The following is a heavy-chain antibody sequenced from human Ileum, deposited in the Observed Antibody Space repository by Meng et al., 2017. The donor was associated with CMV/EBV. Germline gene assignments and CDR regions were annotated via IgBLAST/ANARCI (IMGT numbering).Heavy chain of an antibody. Sequence: SGYTFRNYARNWVRQAPGKGLEWVSSISASGDNTYYPDSVKGRFTISRDNSKNTLHLEMNSLRVEDTALYYCARPTYYDFWTPSTLDNWGQGTLVTVSS. CDR2: ISASGDNT. CDR3: ARPTYYDFWTPSTLDN. D-gene: IGHD3-3*01. CDR1: GYTFRNYA. V-gene: IGHV3-23*01. J-gene: IGHJ4*02.